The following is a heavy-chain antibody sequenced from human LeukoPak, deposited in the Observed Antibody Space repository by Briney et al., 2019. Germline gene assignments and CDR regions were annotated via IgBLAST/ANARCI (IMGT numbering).Heavy chain of an antibody. J-gene: IGHJ4*02. D-gene: IGHD1-26*01. V-gene: IGHV1-69*05. CDR1: GYTFTSYG. CDR3: ARGPSGSYWVHYFDY. CDR2: IIPIFGTA. Sequence: SVKVSCKASGYTFTSYGISWVRQAPGQGLEWMGRIIPIFGTANYARKFQGRVTITTDESTSTAYMELSSLRSEDTAVYYCARGPSGSYWVHYFDYWGQGTLVTVSS.